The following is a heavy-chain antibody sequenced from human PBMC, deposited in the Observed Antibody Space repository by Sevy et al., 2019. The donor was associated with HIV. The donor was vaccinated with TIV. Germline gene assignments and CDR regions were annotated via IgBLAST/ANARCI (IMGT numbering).Heavy chain of an antibody. V-gene: IGHV3-23*01. CDR3: AKDLYYDSSVLQH. D-gene: IGHD3-22*01. J-gene: IGHJ1*01. CDR1: GFTFSSYA. Sequence: GGSLRLTCAASGFTFSSYAMSWVRQAPGKGLEWVSAISGSGGSTYYADSVKGRFTISRDNSKNTLYLQMNSLRAEDTAVYYCAKDLYYDSSVLQHWGQGTLVTVSS. CDR2: ISGSGGST.